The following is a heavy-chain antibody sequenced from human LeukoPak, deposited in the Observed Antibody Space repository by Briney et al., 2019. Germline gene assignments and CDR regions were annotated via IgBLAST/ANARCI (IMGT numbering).Heavy chain of an antibody. D-gene: IGHD2-15*01. CDR2: IYHTGTT. CDR3: ARSPGLGYSGGSCHFDY. V-gene: IGHV4-59*08. Sequence: SETLSLICNVSGGSIGTYYWSWIRQPPGRGLEYLGYIYHTGTTSYNPSLKSRATISVDTSKNQFSLRLTSVTAADTALYYCARSPGLGYSGGSCHFDYWGQGILVTVSS. J-gene: IGHJ4*02. CDR1: GGSIGTYY.